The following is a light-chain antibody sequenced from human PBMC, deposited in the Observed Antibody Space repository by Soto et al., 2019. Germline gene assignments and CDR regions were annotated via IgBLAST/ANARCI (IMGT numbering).Light chain of an antibody. CDR1: QRITTY. CDR3: QQGYSTPYT. CDR2: TAA. J-gene: IGKJ2*01. V-gene: IGKV1-39*01. Sequence: IHMTQSPSSLSASVGDRVTITCRASQRITTYLNWYQQKPRKAPKLLLSTAATLQGGVPSSFSGSGPGTDFTLTITTLQPDYFATYFCQQGYSTPYTFGQGTKLEIK.